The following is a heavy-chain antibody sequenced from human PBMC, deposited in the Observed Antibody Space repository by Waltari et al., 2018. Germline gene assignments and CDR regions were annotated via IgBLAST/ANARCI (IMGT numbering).Heavy chain of an antibody. D-gene: IGHD3-10*01. J-gene: IGHJ6*03. Sequence: QVQLQQWGAGLLKPSETLSLTCAVYGGSFSGYYWSWIRQPPGKGLEWIGEINHSGSTNYNPSLKSRVTISVDTSKNQFSLKLSSVTAADTAVYYCARVLVNYGSGSYNDMDVWGKGTTVTVSS. V-gene: IGHV4-34*01. CDR3: ARVLVNYGSGSYNDMDV. CDR2: INHSGST. CDR1: GGSFSGYY.